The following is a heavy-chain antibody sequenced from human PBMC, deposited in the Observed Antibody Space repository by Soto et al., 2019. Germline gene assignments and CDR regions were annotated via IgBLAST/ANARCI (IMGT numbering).Heavy chain of an antibody. CDR2: LYTGGSA. Sequence: PGGSLRLSCVASGFTFSTYWMSWVRQAPGKGLEWVSVLYTGGSAYYGDSVKGRFTISRDSSTNTLYLQMNSLKVGDTAFYFCARSFNDWTTYFDYWSEGTLVTVSS. CDR3: ARSFNDWTTYFDY. CDR1: GFTFSTYW. V-gene: IGHV3-53*01. D-gene: IGHD3-9*01. J-gene: IGHJ4*02.